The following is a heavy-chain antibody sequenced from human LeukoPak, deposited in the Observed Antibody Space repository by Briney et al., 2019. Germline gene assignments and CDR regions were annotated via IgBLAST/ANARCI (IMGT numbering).Heavy chain of an antibody. D-gene: IGHD5-24*01. J-gene: IGHJ2*01. Sequence: TGGSLRLSCAASGFSFSSYGMHWVRQAPGKGLEWVGVIWYDGSNKYYGDSVKGRFTISRDNSQNTLSLQMDSLRAEDTAIYYCARDRNWATRNWYFDLWGRGTLVTVSS. V-gene: IGHV3-33*08. CDR1: GFSFSSYG. CDR3: ARDRNWATRNWYFDL. CDR2: IWYDGSNK.